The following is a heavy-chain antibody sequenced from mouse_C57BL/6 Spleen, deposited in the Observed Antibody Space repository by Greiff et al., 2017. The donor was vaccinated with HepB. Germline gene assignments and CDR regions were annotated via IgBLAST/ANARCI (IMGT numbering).Heavy chain of an antibody. CDR2: INPSSGYT. CDR1: GYTFTSYW. V-gene: IGHV1-7*01. CDR3: ASADTTVVRYFDV. J-gene: IGHJ1*03. Sequence: QVQLQQSGAELAKPGASVKLSCKASGYTFTSYWMHWVKQRPGQGLEWIGYINPSSGYTKYNQKFKDKATLTADKSSSTAYMQLSSLTYEDSAVYYCASADTTVVRYFDVWGTGTTVTVSS. D-gene: IGHD1-1*01.